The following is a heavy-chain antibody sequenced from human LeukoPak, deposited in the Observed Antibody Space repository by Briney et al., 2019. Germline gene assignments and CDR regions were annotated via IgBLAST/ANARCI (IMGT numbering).Heavy chain of an antibody. D-gene: IGHD1-26*01. CDR1: GYTFTGYY. Sequence: GASVKVSCKASGYTFTGYYMHWVRQAPGQGLEWMGWINPNSGGTNYAQKFQGRVTMTRDTSISTAYMDLSRLRSDDTAVYYCARSGSYGENWFDPWGQGTLVTVSS. CDR3: ARSGSYGENWFDP. J-gene: IGHJ5*02. CDR2: INPNSGGT. V-gene: IGHV1-2*02.